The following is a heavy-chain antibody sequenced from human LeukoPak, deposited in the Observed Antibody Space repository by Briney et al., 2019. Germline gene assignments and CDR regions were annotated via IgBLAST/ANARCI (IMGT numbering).Heavy chain of an antibody. J-gene: IGHJ3*02. D-gene: IGHD6-19*01. Sequence: PSETLSLTCTDSGYSISSGYYWGWIRQPPGKGLEWVGRIKSKTDGVTTDYAAPVKGRFTISRDDSKNTLYLQMNSLKTEDTAVYYCTTASGWFFTDAFDIWGQGTMVTVSS. CDR1: GYSISSGYY. V-gene: IGHV3-15*01. CDR3: TTASGWFFTDAFDI. CDR2: IKSKTDGVTT.